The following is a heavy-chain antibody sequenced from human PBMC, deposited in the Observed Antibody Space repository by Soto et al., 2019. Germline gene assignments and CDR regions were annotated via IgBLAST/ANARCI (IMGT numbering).Heavy chain of an antibody. V-gene: IGHV3-48*01. CDR3: TREWALFL. D-gene: IGHD2-21*01. J-gene: IGHJ4*02. CDR2: ISSSSSTI. CDR1: GFTFSSNS. Sequence: EVQLVESGGDLVQPGGSLRLSCVASGFTFSSNSMNWVRQAPGKGLEWVSYISSSSSTIYYADSVKGRFTISRDNAKTSLYLRMNSRRAEDTAVYYCTREWALFLWGQGTLVTVSS.